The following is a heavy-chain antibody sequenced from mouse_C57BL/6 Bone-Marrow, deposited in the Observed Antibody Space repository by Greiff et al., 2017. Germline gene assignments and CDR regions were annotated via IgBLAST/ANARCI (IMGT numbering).Heavy chain of an antibody. J-gene: IGHJ4*01. CDR3: ARIYSRYYAMDY. Sequence: EVKLMESGGGLVQPGGSLKLSCAASGIDFSRYWMSWVRRAPGKGLEWIGEINPDSSTINYAPSLKDKFIISRDNAKNTLYLQMSKVRSEDTALYYCARIYSRYYAMDYWGQGTSVTVSS. CDR1: GIDFSRYW. CDR2: INPDSSTI. V-gene: IGHV4-1*01. D-gene: IGHD2-5*01.